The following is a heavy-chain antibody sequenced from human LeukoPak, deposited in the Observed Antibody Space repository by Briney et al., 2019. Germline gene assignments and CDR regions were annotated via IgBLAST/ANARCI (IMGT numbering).Heavy chain of an antibody. CDR2: IYYSGST. CDR1: GGSISSAGYY. CDR3: ARHTRNRGAVVPAATFDP. Sequence: SETLSLTCTVSGGSISSAGYYWSWIRQPPGKGLEWIGYIYYSGSTNYNPSLKSRVTISVDTSKNQFSLKLSSVTAADTAVYYCARHTRNRGAVVPAATFDPWGQGTLVTVSS. D-gene: IGHD2-2*01. V-gene: IGHV4-61*08. J-gene: IGHJ5*02.